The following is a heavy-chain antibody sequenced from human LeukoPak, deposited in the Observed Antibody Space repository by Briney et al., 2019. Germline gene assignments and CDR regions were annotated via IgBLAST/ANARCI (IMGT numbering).Heavy chain of an antibody. J-gene: IGHJ4*02. CDR2: ISYDGSNK. D-gene: IGHD2-21*02. CDR1: GFTFSSYA. CDR3: ARAIGGDTYYFDY. V-gene: IGHV3-30*04. Sequence: GGSLRLSCAASGFTFSSYAMHWVRQAPGQGLEWVAVISYDGSNKYYADSVKGRFTISRDNSKNTLYLQMNSLRAEDTAVYYCARAIGGDTYYFDYWGQGTLVTVSS.